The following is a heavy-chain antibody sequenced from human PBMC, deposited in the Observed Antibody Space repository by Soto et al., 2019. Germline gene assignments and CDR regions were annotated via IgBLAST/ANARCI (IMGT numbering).Heavy chain of an antibody. D-gene: IGHD2-21*02. CDR3: VSAYWGGDCST. CDR1: GFTFSSYW. Sequence: EVQLVESGGGLVQPGGSLSLSCAASGFTFSSYWMHWVRQVPGKGLVWVARIKSDGSTTTYADSVKGRFTISRDNAKNTWYLQMNSLRDEDTALYYCVSAYWGGDCSTWGQGTLVTVSS. J-gene: IGHJ4*02. CDR2: IKSDGSTT. V-gene: IGHV3-74*01.